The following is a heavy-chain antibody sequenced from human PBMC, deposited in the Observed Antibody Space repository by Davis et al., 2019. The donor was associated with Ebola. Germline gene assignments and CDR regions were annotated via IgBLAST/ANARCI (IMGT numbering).Heavy chain of an antibody. CDR3: ARGIQMGRTFDI. D-gene: IGHD2-8*01. V-gene: IGHV1-69*10. CDR2: IIPIVGIT. Sequence: SVKASCKASGGTFSSYSITWVRQAPGQGLEWMGEIIPIVGITNYAQNFQGRVTVTADGSTGTSYMELSSLRSEDTALYYCARGIQMGRTFDIWGQGTMVSVSS. CDR1: GGTFSSYS. J-gene: IGHJ3*02.